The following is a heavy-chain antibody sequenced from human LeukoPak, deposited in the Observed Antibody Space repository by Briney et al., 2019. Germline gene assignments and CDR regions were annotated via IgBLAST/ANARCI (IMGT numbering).Heavy chain of an antibody. CDR3: ATASGNYDYVWGSYRYSGNWFDP. CDR1: GYTLTELS. J-gene: IGHJ5*02. CDR2: FDPEDGET. Sequence: ASVKVSCKVSGYTLTELSMHWVRQAPGKGLEWMGGFDPEDGETIYAQKFQGRVTMTEDTSTDTAYMELSSPRSEDTAVYYCATASGNYDYVWGSYRYSGNWFDPWGQGTLVTVSS. V-gene: IGHV1-24*01. D-gene: IGHD3-16*02.